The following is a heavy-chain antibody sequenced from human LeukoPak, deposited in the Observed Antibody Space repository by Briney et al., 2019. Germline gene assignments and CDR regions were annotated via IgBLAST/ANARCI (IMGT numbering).Heavy chain of an antibody. CDR1: GGSITSHY. Sequence: SETLSLTCTVSGGSITSHYWSWIRQPPGKGLEWIGEINHSGSTNYNPSLKSRVTISVDTSKNQFSLKLSSVTAADTAVYYCARKGFLARGGFDPWGQGTLVTASS. CDR2: INHSGST. CDR3: ARKGFLARGGFDP. V-gene: IGHV4-34*01. D-gene: IGHD3-10*01. J-gene: IGHJ5*02.